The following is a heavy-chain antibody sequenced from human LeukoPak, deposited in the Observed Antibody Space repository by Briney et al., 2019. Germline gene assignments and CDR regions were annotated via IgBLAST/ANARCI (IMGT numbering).Heavy chain of an antibody. D-gene: IGHD1-26*01. J-gene: IGHJ4*02. CDR2: ISGSGGST. V-gene: IGHV3-23*01. CDR1: GFTFSSYA. CDR3: AKDWEYSGSYYFDY. Sequence: GGSLRLSCAASGFTFSSYAMSWVRQAPGKGLEWVSAISGSGGSTYYADSVKGRFTISRDNSKNTLYLQMNSLRAEDTAVYYRAKDWEYSGSYYFDYWGQGTLVTVSS.